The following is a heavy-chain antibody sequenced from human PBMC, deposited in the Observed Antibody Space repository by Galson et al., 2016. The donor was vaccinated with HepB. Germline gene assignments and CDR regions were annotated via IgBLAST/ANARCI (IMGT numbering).Heavy chain of an antibody. J-gene: IGHJ6*02. V-gene: IGHV1-18*01. Sequence: SVKVSCKASGYTFTSYGISWVRQAPVQGLEWMGWISAHNGDTDYAQKLQGRVTMTTDTSQRTAHMELRSLRSDDTAVYYCASHRPYRSSSFKYYYYGMDVWGQGTTVTVSS. CDR3: ASHRPYRSSSFKYYYYGMDV. CDR2: ISAHNGDT. CDR1: GYTFTSYG. D-gene: IGHD6-13*01.